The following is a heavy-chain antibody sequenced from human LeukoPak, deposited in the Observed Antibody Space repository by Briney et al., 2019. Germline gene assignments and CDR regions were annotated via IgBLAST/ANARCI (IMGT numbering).Heavy chain of an antibody. CDR1: GYTLTELS. J-gene: IGHJ4*02. D-gene: IGHD2-15*01. CDR2: FDPEDGET. Sequence: ASVKVSCKVSGYTLTELSMHWVRQAPGKGHERMGGFDPEDGETIYAQKFQGRVTMTEDTSTDTAYMELSSLRSEDTAVYYCATGLLTESYFGYWGQGTLVTVSS. V-gene: IGHV1-24*01. CDR3: ATGLLTESYFGY.